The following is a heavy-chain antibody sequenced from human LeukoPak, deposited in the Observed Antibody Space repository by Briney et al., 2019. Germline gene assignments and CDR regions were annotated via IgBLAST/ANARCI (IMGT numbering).Heavy chain of an antibody. CDR1: GFTFSSYS. J-gene: IGHJ5*02. D-gene: IGHD3-9*01. CDR3: AGAPRTLRYFDWSPPNWFDP. V-gene: IGHV3-21*01. CDR2: ISSSSSYI. Sequence: PGGSLRLSCAASGFTFSSYSMNWVRQAPGKGLEWVSSISSSSSYIYYADLVKGRFTISRDNAKNSLYLQMNSLRAEDTAVYYCAGAPRTLRYFDWSPPNWFDPWGQGTLVTVSS.